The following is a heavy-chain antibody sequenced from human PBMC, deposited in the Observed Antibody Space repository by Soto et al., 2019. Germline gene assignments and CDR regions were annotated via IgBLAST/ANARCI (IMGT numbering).Heavy chain of an antibody. CDR1: GGSFSGYY. V-gene: IGHV4-34*01. CDR3: ARGISADTAMPEFDY. J-gene: IGHJ4*02. CDR2: INHSGST. Sequence: PSETLSLTCAVYGGSFSGYYWSWIRQPPGKGLEWIGEINHSGSTNYNPSLKSRVTISVDTSKNQFSLKLSSVTAADTAVYYCARGISADTAMPEFDYWGQGTLVPVSS. D-gene: IGHD5-18*01.